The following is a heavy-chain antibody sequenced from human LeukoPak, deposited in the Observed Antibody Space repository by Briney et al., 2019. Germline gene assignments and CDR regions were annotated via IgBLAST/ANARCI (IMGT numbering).Heavy chain of an antibody. Sequence: PGRSLRLSRAASGFTFSSSGMHWVRQAPGKGLEWVAIISYDGSNKYYADSVKGRFTISRDNSKNTLYLQMNSLRAEDTAVYYCAKRLINSRAFDIWGQGTMVSVSS. CDR2: ISYDGSNK. V-gene: IGHV3-30*18. CDR3: AKRLINSRAFDI. CDR1: GFTFSSSG. J-gene: IGHJ3*02. D-gene: IGHD2/OR15-2a*01.